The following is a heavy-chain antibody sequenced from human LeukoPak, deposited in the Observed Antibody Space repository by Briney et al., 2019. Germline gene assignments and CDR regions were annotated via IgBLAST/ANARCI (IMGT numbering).Heavy chain of an antibody. D-gene: IGHD6-19*01. Sequence: GRSLRLSCAASGFTFSSYGMHWVRQAPGKGLEWVAVIWYDGSNKYYADSVKGRFTISRDNSKNTLYLQMYSLRAEDTAVYYCARDQAVAGYVDYWGQGTLVTVSS. CDR2: IWYDGSNK. CDR1: GFTFSSYG. CDR3: ARDQAVAGYVDY. J-gene: IGHJ4*02. V-gene: IGHV3-33*01.